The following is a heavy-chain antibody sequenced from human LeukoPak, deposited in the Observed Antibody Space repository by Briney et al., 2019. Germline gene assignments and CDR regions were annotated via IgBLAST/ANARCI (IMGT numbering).Heavy chain of an antibody. CDR3: ARDQSGYDFGFDY. V-gene: IGHV3-33*01. J-gene: IGHJ4*02. CDR2: IWSDGSKK. D-gene: IGHD5-12*01. Sequence: PGGSLRLSCAASGFTFSSYGMHWVRQAPGKGLEWVAVIWSDGSKKYYLDSVKGRFTVSGDNSKNTLYLQMNSLRVEDTAVYYCARDQSGYDFGFDYWGQGTLVTVSS. CDR1: GFTFSSYG.